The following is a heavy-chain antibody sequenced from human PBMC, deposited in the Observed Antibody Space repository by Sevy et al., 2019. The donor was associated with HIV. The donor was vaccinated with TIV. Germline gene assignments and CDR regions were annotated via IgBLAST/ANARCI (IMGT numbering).Heavy chain of an antibody. Sequence: ASVKVSCKVSGYTLTELSMHWVRQAPGKGLEWMGGFDPEDGEKIYAQKFQGRVTMTEDTSTDTAYMELSSLRSEDTAVYYCATDLRSGWYWQYFDYWGQGTLVTVSS. CDR3: ATDLRSGWYWQYFDY. CDR2: FDPEDGEK. CDR1: GYTLTELS. D-gene: IGHD6-19*01. J-gene: IGHJ4*02. V-gene: IGHV1-24*01.